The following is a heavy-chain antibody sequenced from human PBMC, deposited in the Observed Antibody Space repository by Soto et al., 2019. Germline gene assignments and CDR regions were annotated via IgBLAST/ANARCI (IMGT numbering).Heavy chain of an antibody. CDR1: GGSISSAGYY. Sequence: QVQLQESGPGLVKPSQTLYLSCSVSGGSISSAGYYWSWIRQHPGKGLEWIGYIYYSGSTYYNPYINSRITLSVDTSKNQFSLSLISVTAADTAVYYCARQRGYRKTMIDGMDVWGQGTTDTVSS. J-gene: IGHJ6*01. CDR2: IYYSGST. V-gene: IGHV4-31*03. CDR3: ARQRGYRKTMIDGMDV. D-gene: IGHD5-18*01.